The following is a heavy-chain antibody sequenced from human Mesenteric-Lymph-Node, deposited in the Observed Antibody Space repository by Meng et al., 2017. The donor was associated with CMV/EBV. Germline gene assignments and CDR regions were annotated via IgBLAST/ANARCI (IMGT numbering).Heavy chain of an antibody. CDR3: ARIGRDSWYYFDY. D-gene: IGHD6-13*01. Sequence: VSGASMGSGGPYWAWIRQHPGKGLEWMGYIYYSGSTYYNPSLKSRVTISVDTSQNQFSLKLSSVTAADTAVYFCARIGRDSWYYFDYWGQGTLVTVSS. V-gene: IGHV4-31*02. CDR2: IYYSGST. J-gene: IGHJ4*02. CDR1: GASMGSGGPY.